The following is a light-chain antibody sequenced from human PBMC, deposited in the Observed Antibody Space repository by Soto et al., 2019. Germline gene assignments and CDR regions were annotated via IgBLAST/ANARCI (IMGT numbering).Light chain of an antibody. Sequence: EIVMTQSPATLLLSPGETATLSCRASQSVRKNLAWYQQKPGQAPRLLIYGTSNRATGIPDRISGSRSGTEFTLTISSLQSEDFGVYYCQQFDDWPTFGQGTKVEIK. CDR2: GTS. V-gene: IGKV3-15*01. CDR1: QSVRKN. J-gene: IGKJ1*01. CDR3: QQFDDWPT.